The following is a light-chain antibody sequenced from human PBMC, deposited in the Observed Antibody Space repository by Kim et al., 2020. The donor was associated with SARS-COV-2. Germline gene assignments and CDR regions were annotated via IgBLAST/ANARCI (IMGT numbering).Light chain of an antibody. CDR1: RNVGIS. CDR2: AAA. V-gene: IGKV3-11*01. Sequence: GQGATLTRRASRNVGISLAWYQQTPDKSPSIHIDAAAMRAAGIPDRFSGSGSGTDFTLTIGSLAPEDFAIYYCQQRGSWPPAVTFGGGTKVDIK. CDR3: QQRGSWPPAVT. J-gene: IGKJ4*01.